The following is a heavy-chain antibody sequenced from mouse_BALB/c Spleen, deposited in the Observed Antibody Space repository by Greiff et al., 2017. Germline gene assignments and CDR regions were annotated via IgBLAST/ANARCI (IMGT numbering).Heavy chain of an antibody. CDR1: GYTFTDYA. Sequence: VKLVESGAELVRPGVSVKISCKGSGYTFTDYAMHWVKQSHAKSLEWIGVISTYYGDASYNQKFKGKATMTVDKSSSTAYMELARLTSEDSAIYYCARSDYYGSSPWYFDVWGAGTTVTVSS. CDR2: ISTYYGDA. D-gene: IGHD1-1*01. J-gene: IGHJ1*01. V-gene: IGHV1S137*01. CDR3: ARSDYYGSSPWYFDV.